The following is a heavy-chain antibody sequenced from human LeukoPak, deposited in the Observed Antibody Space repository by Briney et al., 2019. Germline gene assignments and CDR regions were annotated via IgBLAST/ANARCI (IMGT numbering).Heavy chain of an antibody. CDR3: ARRRYYDSSGYLE. V-gene: IGHV4-39*01. J-gene: IGHJ1*01. CDR2: IYYSGRT. D-gene: IGHD3-22*01. Sequence: ETLSLTCTIFGDSVSRSDSYWDWIRPPPGKGLEWIGTIYYSGRTYYSPSLKSRVTLSVDMSNNQFSLTLSSVTAADTALYFCARRRYYDSSGYLEWGQGTLVTVSS. CDR1: GDSVSRSDSY.